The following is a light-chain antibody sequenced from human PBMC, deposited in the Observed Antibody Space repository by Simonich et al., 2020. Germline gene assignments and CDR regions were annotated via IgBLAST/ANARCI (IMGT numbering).Light chain of an antibody. Sequence: QSVLTQPPSVSAAPGQKVTISCSGSSSNIGNNYVSWYKQPPGTAPKPLIYDNNKRPSGIPDRFSGSKSGTSATLCITGLQTGDEADYYCGTWDSSLSAGVFGGGTKLTVL. V-gene: IGLV1-51*01. CDR3: GTWDSSLSAGV. CDR1: SSNIGNNY. CDR2: DNN. J-gene: IGLJ3*02.